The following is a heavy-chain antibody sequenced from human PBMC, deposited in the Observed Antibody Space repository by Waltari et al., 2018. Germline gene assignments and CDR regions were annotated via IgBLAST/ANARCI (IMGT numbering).Heavy chain of an antibody. CDR1: GYTFTDYY. Sequence: EVQLVQSGAEVKKPGATVKISCKASGYTFTDYYMYWVQQAPGKGLEWMGRVDPEECETRYAEKFQGRVTITADTSTDTAYMELSSLRSEDTAVYYCATLSVGAYPGAFDIWGQGTMVTVSS. V-gene: IGHV1-69-2*01. CDR2: VDPEECET. D-gene: IGHD1-26*01. J-gene: IGHJ3*02. CDR3: ATLSVGAYPGAFDI.